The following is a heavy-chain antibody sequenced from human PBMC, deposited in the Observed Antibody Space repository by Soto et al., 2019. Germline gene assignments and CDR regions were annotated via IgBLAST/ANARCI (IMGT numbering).Heavy chain of an antibody. CDR1: GFTFNSFA. V-gene: IGHV3-30-3*01. CDR3: AASGYSSSWLDY. Sequence: AGGSLRLSCAASGFTFNSFAIHWVRQAPGKGLEWVALISYDGSNKYYADSVKGRFTISRDNSKNTLYLQMNSLRAEDTAVYYCAASGYSSSWLDYWGQGTLVTVSS. D-gene: IGHD6-13*01. CDR2: ISYDGSNK. J-gene: IGHJ4*02.